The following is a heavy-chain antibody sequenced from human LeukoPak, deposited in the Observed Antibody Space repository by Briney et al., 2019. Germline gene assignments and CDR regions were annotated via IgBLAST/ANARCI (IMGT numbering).Heavy chain of an antibody. J-gene: IGHJ4*02. D-gene: IGHD3-10*01. CDR2: IRYDGSNK. CDR3: ARDGLGRGVLDQ. V-gene: IGHV3-30*02. Sequence: GGSLRLSCAASGFTFSSCGMHWVRQAPAKGLEWVAFIRYDGSNKYYADSVKGRFTISRDNSKNTLYLQMNSLRAEDTAVYHCARDGLGRGVLDQWGPGNLVTVSS. CDR1: GFTFSSCG.